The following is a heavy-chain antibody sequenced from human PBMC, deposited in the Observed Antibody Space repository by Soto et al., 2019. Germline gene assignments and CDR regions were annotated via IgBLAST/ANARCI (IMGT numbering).Heavy chain of an antibody. V-gene: IGHV2-5*02. CDR2: VYWDDDK. CDR3: AHSVTIFVVVTAHKYNCFDP. D-gene: IGHD3-3*01. Sequence: QITLKESGPTLVKPTQTLTLTCTFSGFSLSTSGVGVGWIRQPPGKALEWLALVYWDDDKRYSPSLKSRLTITKATPNNQVVLTMTNSDPVDTATYYCAHSVTIFVVVTAHKYNCFDPWGQGTLVTVS. J-gene: IGHJ5*02. CDR1: GFSLSTSGVG.